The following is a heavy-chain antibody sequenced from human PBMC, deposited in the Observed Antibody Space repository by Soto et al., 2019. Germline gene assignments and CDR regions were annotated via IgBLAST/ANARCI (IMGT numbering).Heavy chain of an antibody. J-gene: IGHJ4*02. CDR1: GFTFSSYS. V-gene: IGHV3-48*02. CDR3: ARDSVLRFLEWLTPFDY. D-gene: IGHD3-3*01. Sequence: EVQLVESGGGLVQPGGSLRLSCAASGFTFSSYSMNWVRQAPGKGLEWVSYISSSSSTIYYADSVKGRFTISRDNAKNSLYLQMNSLRDEDTAVYYCARDSVLRFLEWLTPFDYWGQGTLVTVSS. CDR2: ISSSSSTI.